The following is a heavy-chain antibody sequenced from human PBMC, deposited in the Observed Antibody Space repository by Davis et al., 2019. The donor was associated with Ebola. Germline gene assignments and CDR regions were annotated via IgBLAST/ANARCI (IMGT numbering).Heavy chain of an antibody. J-gene: IGHJ4*02. D-gene: IGHD1-26*01. CDR2: ISYDGTKK. Sequence: PGGSLRLSCVASGFTFSSYAMHWVRQAPGKGLEWVAVISYDGTKKYYADSVKGRFTISRDKSKNTLYLQMNSLRPEDTAVYYCAKDFGRDSGSYCDYWGQGTLVTVSS. V-gene: IGHV3-30*18. CDR1: GFTFSSYA. CDR3: AKDFGRDSGSYCDY.